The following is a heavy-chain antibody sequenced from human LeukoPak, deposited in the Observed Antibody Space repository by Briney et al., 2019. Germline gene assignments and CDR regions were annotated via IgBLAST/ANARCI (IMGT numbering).Heavy chain of an antibody. J-gene: IGHJ4*02. CDR3: ARLRVVPAASADY. D-gene: IGHD2-2*01. CDR2: INHSGST. Sequence: SETLSLTCAVYGGSFSGYYWSWIRQPPGKGLEWIGEINHSGSTNYNPSLKSRVTISVDTSKNQFSLKLSSVTAAHTAVYYCARLRVVPAASADYWGQGTLVTVSS. V-gene: IGHV4-34*01. CDR1: GGSFSGYY.